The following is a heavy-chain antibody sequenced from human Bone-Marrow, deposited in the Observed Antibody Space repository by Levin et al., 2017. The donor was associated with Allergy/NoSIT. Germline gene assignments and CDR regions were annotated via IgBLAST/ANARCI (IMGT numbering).Heavy chain of an antibody. J-gene: IGHJ4*02. V-gene: IGHV4-39*01. Sequence: PSETLSLTCTVSGGSISSSSYYWGWIRQPPGKGLEWIGSIYYSGSTYYNPSLKSRVTISVDTSKNQFSLKLSSVTAADTAVYYCARLFRFGSYYFDYWGQGTLVTVSS. CDR2: IYYSGST. CDR3: ARLFRFGSYYFDY. CDR1: GGSISSSSYY. D-gene: IGHD3-10*01.